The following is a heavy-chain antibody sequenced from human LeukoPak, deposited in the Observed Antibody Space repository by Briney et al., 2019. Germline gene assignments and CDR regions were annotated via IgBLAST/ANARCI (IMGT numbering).Heavy chain of an antibody. CDR1: GFTFSSYW. Sequence: PAGTLRLSCAASGFTFSSYWMNWVRQAPGKGLEWVANIKQDGSEKYYVDSVKGRFTISRDNAKNSLYLQMNSLSVEDTAMYYCASEAFRTSDFDYWGQGTLVTVSS. CDR2: IKQDGSEK. J-gene: IGHJ4*02. V-gene: IGHV3-7*01. CDR3: ASEAFRTSDFDY.